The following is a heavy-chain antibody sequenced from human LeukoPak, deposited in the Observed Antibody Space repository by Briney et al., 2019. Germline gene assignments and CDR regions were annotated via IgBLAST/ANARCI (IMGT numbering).Heavy chain of an antibody. V-gene: IGHV3-21*01. D-gene: IGHD6-19*01. CDR3: ARYSVAGPNGILDY. CDR2: ISSSSSYI. Sequence: GGSLRLSCAASGFTFSSYSMNWVRQAPGKGPEWVSSISSSSSYIYYADSVKGRFTISRDNAKNSLYLQMNSLRAEDTAVYYCARYSVAGPNGILDYWGQGTLVTVSS. CDR1: GFTFSSYS. J-gene: IGHJ4*02.